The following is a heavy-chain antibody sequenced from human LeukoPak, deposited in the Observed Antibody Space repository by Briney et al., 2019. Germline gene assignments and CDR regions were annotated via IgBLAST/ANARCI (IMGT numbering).Heavy chain of an antibody. CDR2: IYYSGST. CDR1: GGSISSSSYY. D-gene: IGHD6-6*01. Sequence: SETLSLTCTVSGGSISSSSYYWGWIRQPPGKGLEWIGSIYYSGSTYYNPSLKSRVTISVDTSKNQFSLKLSSVTAANTAVYYCARHPQKYSMNRAGGSFHYWVQGTLVTVSS. CDR3: ARHPQKYSMNRAGGSFHY. V-gene: IGHV4-39*01. J-gene: IGHJ4*02.